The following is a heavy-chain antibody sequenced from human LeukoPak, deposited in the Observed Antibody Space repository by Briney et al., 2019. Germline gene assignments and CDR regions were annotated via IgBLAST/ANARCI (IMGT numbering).Heavy chain of an antibody. Sequence: SETLSLTYTVSGGSISSYYWSWIRQPPGKGLEWIGYVYYSGSTNYNPSLKSRVTISVDTSKNQFSLRLSSVTAADTAGYYVSRGGYYDKEAFDIWGQRTMVTVSS. D-gene: IGHD3-22*01. CDR2: VYYSGST. CDR3: SRGGYYDKEAFDI. V-gene: IGHV4-59*01. J-gene: IGHJ3*02. CDR1: GGSISSYY.